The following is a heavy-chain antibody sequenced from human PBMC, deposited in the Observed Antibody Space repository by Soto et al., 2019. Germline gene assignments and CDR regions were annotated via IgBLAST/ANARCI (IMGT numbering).Heavy chain of an antibody. V-gene: IGHV1-18*01. CDR3: AFGEESRYYYYGMDV. D-gene: IGHD3-10*01. CDR1: GYTFTRSG. Sequence: ASVKVSCKASGYTFTRSGISCVRQAPGQGLEWMGWISTYNGDTNYAQTFQGRVTMTTDTSTSTVHMEVRNLRSDDTAVYYCAFGEESRYYYYGMDVWGQGTTVTVSS. J-gene: IGHJ6*02. CDR2: ISTYNGDT.